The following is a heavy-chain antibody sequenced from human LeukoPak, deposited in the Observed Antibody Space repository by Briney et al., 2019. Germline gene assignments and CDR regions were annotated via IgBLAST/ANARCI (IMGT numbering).Heavy chain of an antibody. V-gene: IGHV4-39*01. CDR2: INHSGNT. CDR3: TRQGRRVMVRGVTYCFDY. D-gene: IGHD3-10*01. Sequence: SETLSLTCTVSGGSISSGSYYWSWIRQPPGKGLEWIGEINHSGNTNYNPSLKSRVTISVDTSKDQFSLKLSSVTAADTAVYYCTRQGRRVMVRGVTYCFDYWGQGTLVTVSS. CDR1: GGSISSGSYY. J-gene: IGHJ4*02.